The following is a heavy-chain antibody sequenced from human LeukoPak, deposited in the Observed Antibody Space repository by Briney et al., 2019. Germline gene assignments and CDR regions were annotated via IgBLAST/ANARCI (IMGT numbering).Heavy chain of an antibody. J-gene: IGHJ4*02. Sequence: GASVTVSCKTSGYTFTGYFIHWVRQAPGQGLERMGWINPNSGGTSNLQKFQGRVAMTRDTSISTAYMDLSRLRSDDTAVYYCARGRAGDYFDYWGQGTLVTVSS. CDR3: ARGRAGDYFDY. CDR2: INPNSGGT. CDR1: GYTFTGYF. V-gene: IGHV1-2*02.